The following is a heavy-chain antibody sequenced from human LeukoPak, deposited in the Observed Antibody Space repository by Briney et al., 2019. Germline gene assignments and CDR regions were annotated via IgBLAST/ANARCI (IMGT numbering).Heavy chain of an antibody. D-gene: IGHD5-18*01. CDR2: ITNDGSST. CDR1: GLTFSSHW. CDR3: ARLKGASYSYGYFDD. Sequence: GGSLRLSCAASGLTFSSHWMHWVRQAPGKGLVCVSRITNDGSSTTYADSVKGRFTISRDNAKNMLYLQVNSLRAEDTAVYYCARLKGASYSYGYFDDWGQGTLVTVSS. J-gene: IGHJ4*02. V-gene: IGHV3-74*01.